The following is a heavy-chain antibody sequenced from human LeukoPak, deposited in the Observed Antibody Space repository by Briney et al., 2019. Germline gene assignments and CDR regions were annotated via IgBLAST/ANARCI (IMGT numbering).Heavy chain of an antibody. CDR2: IFPIFGTA. Sequence: ASVKVSCKAAGYTFTSYGFSWVRQAPGPGLEWMGGIFPIFGTANYEQKFQGRVTITADESTRKDYMELSSLRSEDTAVYYCAKVVKWQQLVEGDGFDIWGKGTMVTVSS. CDR3: AKVVKWQQLVEGDGFDI. V-gene: IGHV1-69*13. CDR1: GYTFTSYG. D-gene: IGHD6-13*01. J-gene: IGHJ3*02.